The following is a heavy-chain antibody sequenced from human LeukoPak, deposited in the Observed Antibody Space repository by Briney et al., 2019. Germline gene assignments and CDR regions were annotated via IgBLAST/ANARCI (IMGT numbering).Heavy chain of an antibody. V-gene: IGHV3-21*01. CDR3: ARGEENYDYVWGSYRYTSLLDY. D-gene: IGHD3-16*02. CDR1: GFTFSSYS. Sequence: PGESLRLSCAASGFTFSSYSMNWVRQAPGKGLEWVSSISSSSGDIYYADSVKGRFTISRDNAKNSLYLQMNSLRAEDTAVYYCARGEENYDYVWGSYRYTSLLDYWGEGTLVTVSS. CDR2: ISSSSGDI. J-gene: IGHJ4*02.